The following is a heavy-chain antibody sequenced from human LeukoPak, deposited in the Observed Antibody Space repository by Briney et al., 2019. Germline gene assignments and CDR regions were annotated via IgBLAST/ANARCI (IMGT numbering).Heavy chain of an antibody. V-gene: IGHV1-46*01. D-gene: IGHD6-19*01. CDR2: INPSGCHT. CDR3: ARESSLAVAGTAFDY. CDR1: GYTFINYY. Sequence: ASVKVSCKTSGYTFINYYIHWVRQAPGQGLEWMAIINPSGCHTRYEHKFQGRLSMTMDTSTSTVYMEMTSLRSEDTAVYYCARESSLAVAGTAFDYWGQGTLVTVSS. J-gene: IGHJ4*02.